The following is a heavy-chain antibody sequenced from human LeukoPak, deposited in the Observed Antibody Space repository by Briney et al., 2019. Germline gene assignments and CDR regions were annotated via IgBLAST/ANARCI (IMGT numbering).Heavy chain of an antibody. J-gene: IGHJ4*02. Sequence: SVKVSCKASGGTFSSYAISWVRQAPGQGLEWMGGIIPIFGTANYAQKFQGRVTITADESTSTAYMELSSLRSEDTAVYYCARFGPYYYDSSGYYLDYWGQGTLVTVSS. CDR3: ARFGPYYYDSSGYYLDY. CDR1: GGTFSSYA. CDR2: IIPIFGTA. V-gene: IGHV1-69*13. D-gene: IGHD3-22*01.